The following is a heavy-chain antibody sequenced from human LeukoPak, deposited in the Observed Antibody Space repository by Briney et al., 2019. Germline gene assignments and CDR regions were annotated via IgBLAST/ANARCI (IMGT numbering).Heavy chain of an antibody. D-gene: IGHD6-6*01. CDR2: IIPIFGTA. CDR1: GYTFTSKH. V-gene: IGHV1-69*13. CDR3: ARSVYSSSEEANYYYYGMDV. J-gene: IGHJ6*02. Sequence: SVKVSCKASGYTFTSKHIHWVRQAPGQGLEWMGGIIPIFGTANYAQKFQGRVTITADESTSTAYMELSSLRSEDTAVYYCARSVYSSSEEANYYYYGMDVWGQGTTVTVSS.